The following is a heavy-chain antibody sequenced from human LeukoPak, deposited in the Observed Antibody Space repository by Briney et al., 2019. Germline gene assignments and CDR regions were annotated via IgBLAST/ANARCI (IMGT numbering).Heavy chain of an antibody. CDR2: INHSGGT. CDR3: ASERRYSSGRWDYYFDY. V-gene: IGHV4-34*01. J-gene: IGHJ4*02. CDR1: GGSFSSYY. Sequence: SETLSLTCAVYGGSFSSYYWGWIRQPPGKGLEWIGEINHSGGTNYNPSLKSRVTISVDTPKNQFSLRLSSVTAADTAVYYCASERRYSSGRWDYYFDYWGQGALVTVS. D-gene: IGHD6-19*01.